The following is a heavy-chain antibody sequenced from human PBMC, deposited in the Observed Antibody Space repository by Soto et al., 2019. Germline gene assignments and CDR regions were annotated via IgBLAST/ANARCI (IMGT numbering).Heavy chain of an antibody. V-gene: IGHV4-34*01. CDR1: GGSFSGYY. CDR3: ARVVVRGPVGYFDY. J-gene: IGHJ4*02. D-gene: IGHD3-10*01. CDR2: INHSGST. Sequence: SETLSLTCAVYGGSFSGYYWSWIRQPPGKGLEWIGEINHSGSTNYNPSLKSRVTISVDTSKNQFSLKLSSVTAADTAVYYCARVVVRGPVGYFDYWGQGTLVTVS.